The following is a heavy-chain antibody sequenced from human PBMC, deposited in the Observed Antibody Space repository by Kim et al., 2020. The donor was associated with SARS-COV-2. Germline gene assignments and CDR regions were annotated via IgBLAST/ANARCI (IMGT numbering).Heavy chain of an antibody. V-gene: IGHV3-30-3*01. D-gene: IGHD5-12*01. CDR2: ISYDGSNK. CDR3: AREMATILNAFDI. CDR1: GFTFSSYA. J-gene: IGHJ3*02. Sequence: GGSLRLSCAASGFTFSSYAMHWVRQAPGKGLEWVAVISYDGSNKYYADSVKGRFTISRDNSKNTLYLQMNSLRADDTAVYYCAREMATILNAFDIWGQGTMVTVSS.